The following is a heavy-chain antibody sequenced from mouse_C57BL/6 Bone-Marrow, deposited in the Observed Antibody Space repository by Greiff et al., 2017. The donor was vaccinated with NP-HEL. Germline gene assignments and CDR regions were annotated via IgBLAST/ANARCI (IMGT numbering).Heavy chain of an antibody. J-gene: IGHJ3*01. D-gene: IGHD2-1*01. V-gene: IGHV1-81*01. CDR3: ARYFYYGNYVD. CDR1: GNTFTSYG. Sequence: QVQLQQSGAELARPGASVKLSCKASGNTFTSYGISWVKQRTGQGLEWIGEIYPRSGNTYYNEKFKGKATLTADKSSSTAYMELRSLTSEDSAVYFCARYFYYGNYVDWGQGTLVTVSA. CDR2: IYPRSGNT.